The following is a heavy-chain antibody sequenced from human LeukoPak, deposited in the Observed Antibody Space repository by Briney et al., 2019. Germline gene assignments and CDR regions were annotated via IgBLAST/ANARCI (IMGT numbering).Heavy chain of an antibody. Sequence: GGSLRLSCAASGFTFSDYDMHRVRQATGKGLEWVSAIGTAGDTYYTGSVKGRFTISRENAKNSLYLQMNSLRAGDTAVYYCARVAKERVGGVYYSDYWGQGTLVTVSS. CDR2: IGTAGDT. V-gene: IGHV3-13*01. D-gene: IGHD1-1*01. CDR1: GFTFSDYD. CDR3: ARVAKERVGGVYYSDY. J-gene: IGHJ4*02.